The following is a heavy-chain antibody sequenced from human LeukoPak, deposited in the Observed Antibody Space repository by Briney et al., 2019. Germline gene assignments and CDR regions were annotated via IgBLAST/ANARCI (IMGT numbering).Heavy chain of an antibody. J-gene: IGHJ4*02. CDR3: ARGDYTLDY. Sequence: SETLSLTCAVYGGSFSGYYWSWIRQHPGKGLEWIGYIYYSGSTYYNPSLKSRVTISVDTSKNQFSLKLSSVTAADTAVYYCARGDYTLDYWGQGTLVTVSS. D-gene: IGHD2-2*02. V-gene: IGHV4-31*11. CDR1: GGSFSGYY. CDR2: IYYSGST.